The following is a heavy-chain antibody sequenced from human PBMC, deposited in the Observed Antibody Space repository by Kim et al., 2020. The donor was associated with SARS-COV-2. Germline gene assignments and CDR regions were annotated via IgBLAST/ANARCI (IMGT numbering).Heavy chain of an antibody. CDR3: ARRAAGVDW. CDR2: GST. V-gene: IGHV4-34*01. Sequence: GSTNDHPSLESRVTLSVDTSKNQFSLRLSSVTAADTAVYFCARRAAGVDWWGQGTPVTVSS. J-gene: IGHJ4*02.